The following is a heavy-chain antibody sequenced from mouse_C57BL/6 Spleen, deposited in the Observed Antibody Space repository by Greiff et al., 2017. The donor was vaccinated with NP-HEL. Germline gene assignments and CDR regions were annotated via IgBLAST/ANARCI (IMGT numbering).Heavy chain of an antibody. D-gene: IGHD2-3*01. CDR2: ISDGGSYT. Sequence: EVMLVESGGGLVKPGGSLKLSCAASGFTFSSYALSWVRQTPEQRLEWVATISDGGSYTYYPDNVKGRFTISRDNAKNNLYLQMSHLKSEDTAMYYCARDGDLYDGYNDYWGQGTTLTVSS. CDR3: ARDGDLYDGYNDY. CDR1: GFTFSSYA. V-gene: IGHV5-4*01. J-gene: IGHJ2*01.